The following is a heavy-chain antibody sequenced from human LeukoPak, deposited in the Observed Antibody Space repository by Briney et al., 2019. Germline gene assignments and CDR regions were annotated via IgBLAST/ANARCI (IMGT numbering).Heavy chain of an antibody. J-gene: IGHJ6*02. Sequence: GGSLRLSCAASGFTFSSYAMHWVRQAPGKGLEWVAVISYDGSNKYYADSVKGRFTISRDNSKNTLYLQMNSLRAEHTAVYYCARDRYYDSSDYYGMDVWGQGTTVTVSS. V-gene: IGHV3-30*04. CDR3: ARDRYYDSSDYYGMDV. CDR2: ISYDGSNK. CDR1: GFTFSSYA. D-gene: IGHD3-22*01.